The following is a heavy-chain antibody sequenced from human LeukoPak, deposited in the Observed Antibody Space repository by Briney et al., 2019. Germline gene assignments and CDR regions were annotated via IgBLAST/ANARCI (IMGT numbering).Heavy chain of an antibody. CDR2: ISGSGGST. V-gene: IGHV3-23*01. J-gene: IGHJ2*01. D-gene: IGHD4-17*01. CDR3: AKDYGEFDWYFDL. CDR1: GFTFSSYA. Sequence: GGSLRLSCAASGFTFSSYAMSWVRQAPGKGLEWVSAISGSGGSTYYADSVKGRFTISRDSSKNTLYLQMNSLRAKDTAVYYCAKDYGEFDWYFDLWGRGTLVTVSS.